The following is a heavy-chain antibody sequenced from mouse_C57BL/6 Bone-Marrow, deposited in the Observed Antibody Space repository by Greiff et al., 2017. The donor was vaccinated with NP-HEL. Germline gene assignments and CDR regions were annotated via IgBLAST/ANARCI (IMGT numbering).Heavy chain of an antibody. Sequence: EVQGVESGGGLVQPGGSLKLSCAASGFTFSDYYMYWVRQTPEKRLEWVAYISNGGGSTYYPDTVKGRFTISRDNAKNTLYLQMSRLKSEDTAMYYCARRAITTVVVFDYWGQGTTLTVSS. J-gene: IGHJ2*01. CDR3: ARRAITTVVVFDY. V-gene: IGHV5-12*01. D-gene: IGHD1-1*01. CDR2: ISNGGGST. CDR1: GFTFSDYY.